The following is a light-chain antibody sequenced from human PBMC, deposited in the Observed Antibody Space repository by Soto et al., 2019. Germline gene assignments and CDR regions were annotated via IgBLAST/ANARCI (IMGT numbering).Light chain of an antibody. V-gene: IGLV3-21*04. CDR1: NIGSKS. J-gene: IGLJ2*01. Sequence: SYELTQPPSVSVAPGKTARITCGGTNIGSKSVHWYQQRPGQAPVVVISYDSDRPSGIPERFSGSNSGNMATLTISRVEAGDEGDYYCQVWDSSSDHVLFGGGTKLTVL. CDR2: YDS. CDR3: QVWDSSSDHVL.